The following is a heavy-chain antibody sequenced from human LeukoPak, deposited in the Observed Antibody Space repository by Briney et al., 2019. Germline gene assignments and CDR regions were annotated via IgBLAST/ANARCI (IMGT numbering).Heavy chain of an antibody. J-gene: IGHJ6*02. D-gene: IGHD3-22*01. CDR3: ASGYYYYGMDV. V-gene: IGHV4-39*01. Sequence: PSETLSLTCTVSGGSISSSSYYWGWIRQPPGKGLEWIGSIYYSGSTYYNPSLKSRVTISVDTSKNQFSLKLSSVTAAGTAVYYCASGYYYYGMDVWGQGTTVTVSS. CDR1: GGSISSSSYY. CDR2: IYYSGST.